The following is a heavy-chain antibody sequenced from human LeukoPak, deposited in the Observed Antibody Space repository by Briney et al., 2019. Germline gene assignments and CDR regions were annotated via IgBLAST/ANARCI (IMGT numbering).Heavy chain of an antibody. J-gene: IGHJ6*02. CDR2: LITSDGSA. CDR3: AKGPYYNLDV. V-gene: IGHV3-23*01. Sequence: PGGSLRLSCAASGFTFNNYAMNWVRQAPGKGLEWVSTLITSDGSAYYADSVKGRFTISRDNSKNTLYLQMNSLRAEDTAVHYCAKGPYYNLDVWGQGTTVTVSS. CDR1: GFTFNNYA.